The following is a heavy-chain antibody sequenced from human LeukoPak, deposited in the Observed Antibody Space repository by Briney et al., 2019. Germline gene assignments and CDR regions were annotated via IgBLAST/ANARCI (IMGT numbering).Heavy chain of an antibody. CDR3: ARVSWFPGTSYYYMDV. CDR2: IQYSGST. V-gene: IGHV4-59*01. J-gene: IGHJ6*03. CDR1: GGSISSYY. Sequence: PSETLSLTCTISGGSISSYYWSWIRQPPGKGLEWLGYIQYSGSTNYNPSLESRVTISVDTSKNQFSLKLGSVTAADTAVYYCARVSWFPGTSYYYMDVWGKGTTVTVSS. D-gene: IGHD1-1*01.